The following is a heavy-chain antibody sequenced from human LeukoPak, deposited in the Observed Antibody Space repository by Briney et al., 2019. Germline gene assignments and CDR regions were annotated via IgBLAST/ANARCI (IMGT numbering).Heavy chain of an antibody. J-gene: IGHJ4*02. CDR3: ARSLRFLEWLYRAPCFGY. D-gene: IGHD3-3*01. CDR1: GYTFTSYD. V-gene: IGHV1-8*03. CDR2: MNPISGNT. Sequence: ASVKVSCKASGYTFTSYDINWVRQATGQGLEWMGWMNPISGNTGYAQKFQGRVTITRNTSISTAYMELSSLRSEDTAVYYCARSLRFLEWLYRAPCFGYWGQGTLVTVSS.